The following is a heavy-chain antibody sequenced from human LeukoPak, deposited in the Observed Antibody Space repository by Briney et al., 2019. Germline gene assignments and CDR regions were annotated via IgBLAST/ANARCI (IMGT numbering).Heavy chain of an antibody. CDR1: GYTFTSYA. CDR2: INTNTGNP. CDR3: AGGGGGIAAAGTGVDY. D-gene: IGHD6-13*01. Sequence: ASVKVSCKASGYTFTSYAMNWVRQAPGQGLGWMGWINTNTGNPTYAQGFTGRFVFSLDTSVSTAYLQISSLKAEDTAVYYCAGGGGGIAAAGTGVDYWGQGTLVTVSS. V-gene: IGHV7-4-1*02. J-gene: IGHJ4*02.